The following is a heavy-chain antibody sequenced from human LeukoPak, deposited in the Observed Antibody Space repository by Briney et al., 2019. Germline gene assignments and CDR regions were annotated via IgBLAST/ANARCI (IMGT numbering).Heavy chain of an antibody. V-gene: IGHV4-4*07. CDR3: ARDPNSVPVTGDYYFDY. CDR2: IHTSGIT. D-gene: IGHD7-27*01. Sequence: SETLSLTCTVSGASINNYDWTWIRQPAGKGLEWIGRIHTSGITNYNPALESRVTISLDKSKNQFSLNLSSVTAADTAVYYCARDPNSVPVTGDYYFDYWGRGTLVTVSS. J-gene: IGHJ4*02. CDR1: GASINNYD.